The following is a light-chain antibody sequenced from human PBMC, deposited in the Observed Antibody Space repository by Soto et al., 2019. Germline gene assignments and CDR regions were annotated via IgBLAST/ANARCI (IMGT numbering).Light chain of an antibody. CDR3: QQYNTLNT. V-gene: IGKV3-15*01. CDR1: QNVNSN. Sequence: EIAMTQSPATLSVSPGQRATLSCRASQNVNSNLAWYQQKPGHAPSLLMYNVSTRATGFPARCSGSGSGTEFTLTISSLQSEVSAIYYCQQYNTLNTFGQGTKLEIK. CDR2: NVS. J-gene: IGKJ2*01.